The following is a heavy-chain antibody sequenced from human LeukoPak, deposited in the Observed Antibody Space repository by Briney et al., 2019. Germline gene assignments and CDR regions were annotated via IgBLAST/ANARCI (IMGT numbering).Heavy chain of an antibody. CDR1: GFTFSSYA. J-gene: IGHJ4*02. D-gene: IGHD3-22*01. V-gene: IGHV3-23*01. Sequence: PGGSLRLSCAASGFTFSSYAMSWVRQAPGKGLEWVSAISGSGGSTYYADSVKGRFTISRDNSKNTLYLQMNSLRAEDTAVYYCAKDGEFSWWRDYYDSSGYYFDYWGQGTLVTVSS. CDR2: ISGSGGST. CDR3: AKDGEFSWWRDYYDSSGYYFDY.